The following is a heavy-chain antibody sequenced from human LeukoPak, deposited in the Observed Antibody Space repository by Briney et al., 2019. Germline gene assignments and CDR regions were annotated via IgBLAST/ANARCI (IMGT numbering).Heavy chain of an antibody. D-gene: IGHD6-13*01. CDR1: GYTFTGYY. CDR3: APTSVAAAGNFDY. Sequence: ASVKVSCKAPGYTFTGYYMHWVRQAPGQGLEWMGRINPNSGGTNYAQKFQGRVTMTRDTSISTAYMELSRLRSDDTAVYYCAPTSVAAAGNFDYWGQGTLVTVSS. V-gene: IGHV1-2*06. CDR2: INPNSGGT. J-gene: IGHJ4*02.